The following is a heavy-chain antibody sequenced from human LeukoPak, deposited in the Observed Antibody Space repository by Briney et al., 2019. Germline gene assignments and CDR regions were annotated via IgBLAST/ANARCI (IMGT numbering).Heavy chain of an antibody. V-gene: IGHV3-7*01. CDR2: IKEDRFEQ. CDR1: GFAFSRYW. D-gene: IGHD6-6*01. J-gene: IGHJ6*03. CDR3: ARTGSSSSYYSYYYMDV. Sequence: GGSLRLSCAASGFAFSRYWMIWVRQAPGKGLEWVANIKEDRFEQDYVDSVRGRFTISRDNAQSSLYLQMSSLRAEDTAVYYCARTGSSSSYYSYYYMDVWGKGTTVTVSS.